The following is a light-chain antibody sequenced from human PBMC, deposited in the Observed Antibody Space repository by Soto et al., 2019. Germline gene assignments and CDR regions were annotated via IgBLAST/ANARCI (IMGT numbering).Light chain of an antibody. CDR3: QQANSFRLT. Sequence: DIRMTQSPSSVSASVGDRVTITCWASQGISNWLAWYQKKTGKAPKLLIYAASTLQSGVPSRLRGSGYGTDLTITISSMQTEDFETYFCQQANSFRLTFGGGTKVDIK. J-gene: IGKJ4*01. CDR1: QGISNW. CDR2: AAS. V-gene: IGKV1-12*01.